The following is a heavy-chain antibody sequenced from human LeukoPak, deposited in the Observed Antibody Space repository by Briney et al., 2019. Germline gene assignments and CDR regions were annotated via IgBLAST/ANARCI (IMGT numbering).Heavy chain of an antibody. J-gene: IGHJ3*01. CDR1: GGSISSSSYY. Sequence: PSETLSLTCTVSGGSISSSSYYWGWIRQPPGKGLEWIGSINYSGSTYYNPSLKSRVTMSVDTSKNQFSLKLSSVTATDTAVYHSARPRSGVWADVLDFWGPGTLVTVSS. V-gene: IGHV4-39*01. D-gene: IGHD6-19*01. CDR2: INYSGST. CDR3: ARPRSGVWADVLDF.